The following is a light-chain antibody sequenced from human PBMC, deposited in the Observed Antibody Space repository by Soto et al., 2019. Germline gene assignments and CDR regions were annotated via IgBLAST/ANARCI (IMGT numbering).Light chain of an antibody. Sequence: QSVLTQPASVSGSPGQSITISCTGTGSDIGSYNFVSWYQHHPGKAPKLMIYEVSNRPSGVSDRFSGSKSDNTASLSISGLQAEDEGDYYCYSYTSSSTYVFGTGTQLTV. CDR1: GSDIGSYNF. CDR2: EVS. CDR3: YSYTSSSTYV. V-gene: IGLV2-14*01. J-gene: IGLJ1*01.